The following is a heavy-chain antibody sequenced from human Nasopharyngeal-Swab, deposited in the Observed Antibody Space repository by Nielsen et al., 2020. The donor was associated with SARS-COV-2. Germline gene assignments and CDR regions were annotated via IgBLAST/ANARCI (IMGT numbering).Heavy chain of an antibody. D-gene: IGHD6-19*01. V-gene: IGHV3-23*01. CDR1: GFTLSNYA. CDR3: AKDGGGWLTSGWYYFDF. CDR2: ISGSGAHT. Sequence: GESLKISCAASGFTLSNYAMTWVRQAPGRGLEWVSSISGSGAHTYYADSVKGRFTISRDNSKNTVFLQMNSLRAEDTALFFCAKDGGGWLTSGWYYFDFWGQGSQVTVSS. J-gene: IGHJ4*02.